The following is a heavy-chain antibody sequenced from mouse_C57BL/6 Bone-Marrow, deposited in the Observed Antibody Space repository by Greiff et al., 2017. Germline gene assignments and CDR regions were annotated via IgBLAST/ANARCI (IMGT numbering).Heavy chain of an antibody. J-gene: IGHJ3*01. D-gene: IGHD3-2*02. CDR1: GYTFTSYW. V-gene: IGHV1-61*01. Sequence: QVQLQQPGAELVRPGSSVKLSCKASGYTFTSYWMDWVKQRPGQGLEWIGNIYPSDSETHYNQKFKDKATLTVDKSPSTAYMQLSSLKSEDSAVYYCARRRLGAWFAYWGQGTLVTVSA. CDR2: IYPSDSET. CDR3: ARRRLGAWFAY.